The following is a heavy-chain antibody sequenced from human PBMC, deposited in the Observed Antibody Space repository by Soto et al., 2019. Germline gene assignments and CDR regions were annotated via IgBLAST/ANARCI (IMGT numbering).Heavy chain of an antibody. CDR1: GFTFSSYS. D-gene: IGHD4-17*01. J-gene: IGHJ4*02. V-gene: IGHV3-21*01. CDR2: ISSSSSYI. Sequence: EVQLVESGGGLVKPGGSLRLSCAASGFTFSSYSMNWVRQAPGKGLEWVSSISSSSSYIYYADSVKGRFTISRDNAKNSLYLQRNSLRAEDTAVYYCAREGNDYGDYVLDYWGQGTLVTVSS. CDR3: AREGNDYGDYVLDY.